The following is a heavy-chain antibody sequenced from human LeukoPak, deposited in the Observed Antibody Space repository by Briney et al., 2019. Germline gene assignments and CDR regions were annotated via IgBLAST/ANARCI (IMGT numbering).Heavy chain of an antibody. CDR2: MKGDGSEK. Sequence: PGGALVFCWAAGGFSFSSGWRRGGRGAGGRGVGREARMKGDGSEKYYEDSVNGRFTIFKDNDKNPLYLQMNSLRADNPAVYYCANAGDGYNEGRHYWGQGTLVTVSS. J-gene: IGHJ4*02. CDR3: ANAGDGYNEGRHY. V-gene: IGHV3-7*01. D-gene: IGHD5-24*01. CDR1: GFSFSSGW.